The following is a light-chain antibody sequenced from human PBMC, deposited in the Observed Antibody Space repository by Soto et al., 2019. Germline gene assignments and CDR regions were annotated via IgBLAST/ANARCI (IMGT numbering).Light chain of an antibody. V-gene: IGKV1-33*01. CDR3: QQYDNLPLT. CDR1: QDISNY. Sequence: EIQSTQSPSSLSASVGDRVSITCQASQDISNYLNWYQQKPGKAPKLLIYDASNLETGVPSRFSGSGSGTDFTFTISSLQPEDIATYYCQQYDNLPLTFGGGTKVDIK. CDR2: DAS. J-gene: IGKJ4*01.